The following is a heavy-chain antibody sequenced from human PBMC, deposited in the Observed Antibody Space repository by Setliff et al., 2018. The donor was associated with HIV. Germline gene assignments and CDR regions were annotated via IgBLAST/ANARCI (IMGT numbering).Heavy chain of an antibody. D-gene: IGHD6-19*01. CDR3: ARTIPLAGSDMDL. Sequence: ASVKVSCKASGYSFTDYYIHWVRQAPGQGLEWMGRINPNNGGTNYVQRFRGRVTMTRDTSINTAYMELSSLRSGDTAVYYCARTIPLAGSDMDLWGKGTTVT. CDR2: INPNNGGT. V-gene: IGHV1-2*06. CDR1: GYSFTDYY. J-gene: IGHJ6*03.